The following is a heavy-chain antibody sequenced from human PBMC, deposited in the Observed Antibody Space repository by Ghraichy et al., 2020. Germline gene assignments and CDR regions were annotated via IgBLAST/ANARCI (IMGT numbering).Heavy chain of an antibody. J-gene: IGHJ4*02. D-gene: IGHD3-22*01. V-gene: IGHV1-2*02. CDR3: ARSIVVVTTFDY. CDR2: INPNSGGT. Sequence: ASVKVSCKASGYTFTGYYMHWVRQAPGQGLEWMGWINPNSGGTNYAQKFQGRVTMTRDTSISTAYMELRRLRSDDTAVYYCARSIVVVTTFDYWGQGTLVTVSS. CDR1: GYTFTGYY.